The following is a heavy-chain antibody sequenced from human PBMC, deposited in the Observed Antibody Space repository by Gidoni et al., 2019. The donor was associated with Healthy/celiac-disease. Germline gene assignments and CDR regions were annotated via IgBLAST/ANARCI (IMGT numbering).Heavy chain of an antibody. CDR2: RSYDGSNK. CDR1: GFAFSSYA. J-gene: IGHJ3*02. V-gene: IGHV3-30-3*01. Sequence: QVQLVESGGGVVQPGRSMRLSCAASGFAFSSYAMHWVRQAPGKGLVWVAVRSYDGSNKYDADSVKGRFTISRDNSKNTLYLQMNSLRAEDTAVYYCARDSYGSGSSYLDIWGQGTMVTVSS. CDR3: ARDSYGSGSSYLDI. D-gene: IGHD3-10*01.